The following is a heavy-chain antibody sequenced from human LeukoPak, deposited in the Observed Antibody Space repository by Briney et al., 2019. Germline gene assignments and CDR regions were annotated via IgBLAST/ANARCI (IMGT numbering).Heavy chain of an antibody. D-gene: IGHD6-19*01. V-gene: IGHV3-74*01. CDR1: DFSFSSRW. J-gene: IGHJ4*02. Sequence: GGSLRLSCATSDFSFSSRWMHWVRHPPGKGLVWVSRIIRDGSSISYADSVKGRFTISRDNAKNTLYLQMNSLRAEDTAVYYCARGHVAGSDRHWDYWGQGALVTVSS. CDR3: ARGHVAGSDRHWDY. CDR2: IIRDGSSI.